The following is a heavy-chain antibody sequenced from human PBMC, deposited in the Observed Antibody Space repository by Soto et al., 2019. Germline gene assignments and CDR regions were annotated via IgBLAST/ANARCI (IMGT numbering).Heavy chain of an antibody. Sequence: QVTLKESGPVLVKPTEPLTLTCTVSGFSLSNARMGVSWIRQPPGKALEWLAHIFSNDEKSYSTSLKSRLTISKDTSKSQVVLTMTNMDPVDTATYYCARISDYGGNHRWFDPWGQGTLVTVSS. D-gene: IGHD4-17*01. V-gene: IGHV2-26*01. CDR3: ARISDYGGNHRWFDP. J-gene: IGHJ5*02. CDR2: IFSNDEK. CDR1: GFSLSNARMG.